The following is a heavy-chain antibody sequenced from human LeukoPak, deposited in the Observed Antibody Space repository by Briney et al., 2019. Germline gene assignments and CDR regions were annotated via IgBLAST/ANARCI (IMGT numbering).Heavy chain of an antibody. J-gene: IGHJ3*02. CDR3: ARKGPSNWGLYPFDI. Sequence: ASVKVSCKASGYTFTSYGISWVRQAPGQGLEWMGWISAYNGNTNYAQKLQGRVTMTTDTSTSTAYMELRSLRSDDTAVYYCARKGPSNWGLYPFDIWGQGTMVTVSS. CDR2: ISAYNGNT. D-gene: IGHD7-27*01. CDR1: GYTFTSYG. V-gene: IGHV1-18*01.